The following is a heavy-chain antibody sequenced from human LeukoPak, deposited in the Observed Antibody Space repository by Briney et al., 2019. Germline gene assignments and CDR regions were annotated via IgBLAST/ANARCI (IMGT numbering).Heavy chain of an antibody. J-gene: IGHJ6*03. D-gene: IGHD6-19*01. CDR3: ARQWPEYYMDV. CDR2: ISGNSSAV. CDR1: GFTCSSYS. V-gene: IGHV3-48*01. Sequence: GGSLRLFCAASGFTCSSYSMNCVRYAPGKGLEWVSYISGNSSAVYYEDSVKGRFTISRDSAKTSLYLQMNSLRAEDTAVYYCARQWPEYYMDVWGKGTTVTVSS.